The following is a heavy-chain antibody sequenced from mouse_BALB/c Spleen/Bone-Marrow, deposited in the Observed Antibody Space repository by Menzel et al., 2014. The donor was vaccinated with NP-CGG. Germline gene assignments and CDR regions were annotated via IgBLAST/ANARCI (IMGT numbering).Heavy chain of an antibody. J-gene: IGHJ1*01. CDR3: ARVYGWYFDV. V-gene: IGHV5-6-3*01. D-gene: IGHD1-1*01. Sequence: EVMLVESGGGLVQPGGSLKPSCVASGFTFSSYGMSWVRQTPDKRLELVATINNNGGSTYYPDSVKGQFTISRDSAKNTLYLQMSSLKSEDTAMYYCARVYGWYFDVWGAGTTVTVSS. CDR1: GFTFSSYG. CDR2: INNNGGST.